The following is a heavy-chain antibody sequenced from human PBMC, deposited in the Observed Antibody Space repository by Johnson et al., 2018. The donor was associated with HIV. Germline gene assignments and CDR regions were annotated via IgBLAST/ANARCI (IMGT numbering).Heavy chain of an antibody. Sequence: QVQLVESGGGVVQPGRSLRLSCAASGFTFSSYAMHWVRQAPGKGLEWVAVISYDGSNKYYVDSVKGRFTISRDNSKNTLYLQMNSLRAEDTAVYYCAKDLFYGSGSWGAFDI. CDR1: GFTFSSYA. V-gene: IGHV3-30-3*01. CDR2: ISYDGSNK. D-gene: IGHD3-10*01. CDR3: AKDLFYGSGSWGAFDI. J-gene: IGHJ3*02.